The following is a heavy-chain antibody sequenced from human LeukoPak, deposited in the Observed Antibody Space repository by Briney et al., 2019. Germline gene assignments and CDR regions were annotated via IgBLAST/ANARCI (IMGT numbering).Heavy chain of an antibody. CDR1: GVTFSSYA. CDR3: ARGCCSSTSCYALGY. CDR2: ISYDGSNK. D-gene: IGHD2-2*01. J-gene: IGHJ4*02. Sequence: GGSLRLSCAASGVTFSSYAMHWVRQAPGKGLEWVAVISYDGSNKYYAGSVKGRFTISRDNSKNTLYLQMNSLRAEDTAVYYCARGCCSSTSCYALGYWVQGTLVTVSS. V-gene: IGHV3-30*04.